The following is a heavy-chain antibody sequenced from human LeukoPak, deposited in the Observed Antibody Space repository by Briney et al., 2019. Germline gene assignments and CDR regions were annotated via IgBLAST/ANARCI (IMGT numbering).Heavy chain of an antibody. CDR3: ARVARGAYYFDY. Sequence: KPSETLSLTCTVSGGSISSSSYYWGWIRQPPGKGLEWIGYIYYSGSTNYNPSLKSRVTISVDTSKNQFSLKLSSVTAADTAVYYCARVARGAYYFDYWGQGTLVTVSS. CDR1: GGSISSSSYY. CDR2: IYYSGST. J-gene: IGHJ4*02. D-gene: IGHD3-10*01. V-gene: IGHV4-61*05.